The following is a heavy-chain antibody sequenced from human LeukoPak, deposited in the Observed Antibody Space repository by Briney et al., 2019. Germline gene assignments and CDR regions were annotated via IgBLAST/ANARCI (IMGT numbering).Heavy chain of an antibody. V-gene: IGHV4-34*01. CDR1: GGSFSGYY. CDR2: INHSGST. D-gene: IGHD3-10*01. Sequence: PSETLSLTCAVYGGSFSGYYWSWIRQPPGKGLEWIGEINHSGSTNYNPSLKSRVTISVDTSKNQFSLKLSSVTAADTAVYYCARGGITMVRGVKRPLDYWGQGTLVTVSS. J-gene: IGHJ4*02. CDR3: ARGGITMVRGVKRPLDY.